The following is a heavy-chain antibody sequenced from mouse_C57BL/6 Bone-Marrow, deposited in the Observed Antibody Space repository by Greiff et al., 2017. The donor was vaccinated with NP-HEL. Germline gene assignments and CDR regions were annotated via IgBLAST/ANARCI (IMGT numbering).Heavy chain of an antibody. D-gene: IGHD1-1*01. CDR3: ASSRWGYGSSDEGFAY. CDR1: GYAFSSSW. Sequence: QVQLQQSGPELVKPGASVKISCKASGYAFSSSWMNWVKQRPGKGLEWIGRIYPGDGDTNYNGKFKGKATLTADKSSSTAYMQLSSLTSEDSAVYFCASSRWGYGSSDEGFAYWGQGTLVTVSA. J-gene: IGHJ3*01. V-gene: IGHV1-82*01. CDR2: IYPGDGDT.